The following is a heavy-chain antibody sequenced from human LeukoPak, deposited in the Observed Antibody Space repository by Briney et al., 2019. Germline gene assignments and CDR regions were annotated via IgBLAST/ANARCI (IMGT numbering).Heavy chain of an antibody. Sequence: GGSLRLSCAASGFTFSSYAMSWVRQVPGKGLEWVSAISGGGGSTYYADSVKGHFTISRDNSRNTLYLQMTSLRAEDTTVYYCAKDGERDYYGSGSYYADYWGQGTLVTVSS. CDR3: AKDGERDYYGSGSYYADY. J-gene: IGHJ4*02. CDR1: GFTFSSYA. D-gene: IGHD3-10*01. CDR2: ISGGGGST. V-gene: IGHV3-23*01.